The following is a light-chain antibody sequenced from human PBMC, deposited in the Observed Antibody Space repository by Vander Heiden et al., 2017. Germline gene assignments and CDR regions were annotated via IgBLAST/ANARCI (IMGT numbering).Light chain of an antibody. V-gene: IGLV3-10*01. J-gene: IGLJ2*01. CDR2: EDS. Sequence: SYELTQPPSVSVSPAPTARITCSGDALPKKYAYWYQQKSGQAPVLVIYEDSKRPSGIPERFSGSSSGTMATLTISGAQVEDEADYYCYSTDSSGNHRVFGGGTKLTVL. CDR1: ALPKKY. CDR3: YSTDSSGNHRV.